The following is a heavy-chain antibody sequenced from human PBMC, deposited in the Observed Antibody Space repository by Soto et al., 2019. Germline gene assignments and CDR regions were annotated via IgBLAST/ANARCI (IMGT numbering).Heavy chain of an antibody. CDR2: IKSKTDGGTT. V-gene: IGHV3-15*01. CDR1: GFTFSNAW. J-gene: IGHJ6*02. D-gene: IGHD3-3*01. CDR3: TTIHEIRATGYYYYYGMDV. Sequence: GGSLRLSCAASGFTFSNAWMSWVRQAPGKGLEWVGRIKSKTDGGTTDYAAPVKGRFTISRDDSKNTLYLQMNSLKTEDTAVYYCTTIHEIRATGYYYYYGMDVWGQGTTVTVSS.